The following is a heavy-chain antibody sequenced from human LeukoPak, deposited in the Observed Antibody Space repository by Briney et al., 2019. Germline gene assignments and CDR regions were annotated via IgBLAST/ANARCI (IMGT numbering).Heavy chain of an antibody. CDR3: ARGLGTGYSDY. CDR1: GFTFSSYS. Sequence: PGGSLRLSCAASGFTFSSYSMNWVRQAPGKGLEWVSSISSSSSYIYYADSVKGRFTISRDNAKNSLHLQMNSLRAEDTAVYYCARGLGTGYSDYWGQGTLVTVSS. CDR2: ISSSSSYI. V-gene: IGHV3-21*01. J-gene: IGHJ4*02. D-gene: IGHD1/OR15-1a*01.